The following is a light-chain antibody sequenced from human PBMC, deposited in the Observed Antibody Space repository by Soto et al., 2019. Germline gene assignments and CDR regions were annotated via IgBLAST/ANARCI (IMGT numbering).Light chain of an antibody. V-gene: IGKV1-5*03. CDR3: QQYNSYSPKT. J-gene: IGKJ1*01. Sequence: DIQMTQSPSTLSASVGDRVTITCRASQSISSWLAWYQQKPGEAPKLLIYKASSLESGVPSRFSGSGSGTEFTLTISSLRPDDFATYYCQQYNSYSPKTFGQGTKVDIK. CDR1: QSISSW. CDR2: KAS.